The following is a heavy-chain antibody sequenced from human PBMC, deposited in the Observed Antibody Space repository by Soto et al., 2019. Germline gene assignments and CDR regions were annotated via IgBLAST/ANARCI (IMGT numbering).Heavy chain of an antibody. CDR3: ARRGFSTSWSIYYFDY. CDR1: GDSINSGGYY. D-gene: IGHD2-2*01. J-gene: IGHJ4*02. CDR2: IYYSGTA. V-gene: IGHV4-31*03. Sequence: PSETLSLTCTVSGDSINSGGYYWTWIRQHPGKGLEWIGYIYYSGTAYYNPSLKSRITISVDTSKSQFSLKLSSVTAADTAVYYCARRGFSTSWSIYYFDYWGQGTLVTVSS.